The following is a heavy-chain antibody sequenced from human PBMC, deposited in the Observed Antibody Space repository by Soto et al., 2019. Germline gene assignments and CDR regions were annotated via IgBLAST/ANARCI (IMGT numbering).Heavy chain of an antibody. CDR3: ARMGLHLGELSRNWFDP. D-gene: IGHD3-16*02. CDR2: INHSGST. J-gene: IGHJ5*02. CDR1: GGSFSGYY. Sequence: SETLSLTCAVYGGSFSGYYWSWIRQPPGKGLEWIGEINHSGSTNYNPSLKSRVTISVDTSTNQFSLKLSSVTAADTAVYYCARMGLHLGELSRNWFDPWGQGTLVTVSS. V-gene: IGHV4-34*01.